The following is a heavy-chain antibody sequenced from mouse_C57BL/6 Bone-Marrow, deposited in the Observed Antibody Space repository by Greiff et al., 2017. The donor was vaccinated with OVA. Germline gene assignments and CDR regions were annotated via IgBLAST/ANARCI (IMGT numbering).Heavy chain of an antibody. D-gene: IGHD1-2*01. V-gene: IGHV5-17*01. J-gene: IGHJ2*01. CDR1: GFTFSDYG. CDR3: ARGRRDYFDY. Sequence: EVHLVESGGGLVKPGGSLKLSCAASGFTFSDYGMHWVRQAPEKGLVWVAYISSGSSTIYYADTVKGRFTISRDNAKNTLFLQMTSLRSEDTAMDYCARGRRDYFDYWGQGTTLTVSS. CDR2: ISSGSSTI.